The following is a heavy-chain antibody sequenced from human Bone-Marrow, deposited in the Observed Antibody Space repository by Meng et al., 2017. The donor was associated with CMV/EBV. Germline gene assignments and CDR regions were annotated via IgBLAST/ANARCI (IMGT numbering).Heavy chain of an antibody. D-gene: IGHD2-2*02. V-gene: IGHV1-18*01. CDR2: ISAYNGNT. Sequence: ASVKVSCKASGYTFTSYGISWVRQAPGQGLEWMGWISAYNGNTNYAQKFQGRVTITADKSTSTAYMELSSLRSEDTAVYYCARGDVVVPAAILGMDYYYYYGMDVWGQGTTVTVSS. CDR3: ARGDVVVPAAILGMDYYYYYGMDV. CDR1: GYTFTSYG. J-gene: IGHJ6*02.